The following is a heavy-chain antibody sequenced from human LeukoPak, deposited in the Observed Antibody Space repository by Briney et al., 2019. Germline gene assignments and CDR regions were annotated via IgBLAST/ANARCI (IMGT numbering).Heavy chain of an antibody. V-gene: IGHV1-46*01. D-gene: IGHD1-14*01. Sequence: ASVKVSCKASGYTFTSRYIHWVRQAPGQGLEWMGIINPNGGSTGYAQKFQGRVTLTRDTSTSTVYMELSSLRSEDTAVYYCVRGTGTSFGYFDYWGQGTLVTVSS. J-gene: IGHJ4*02. CDR3: VRGTGTSFGYFDY. CDR2: INPNGGST. CDR1: GYTFTSRY.